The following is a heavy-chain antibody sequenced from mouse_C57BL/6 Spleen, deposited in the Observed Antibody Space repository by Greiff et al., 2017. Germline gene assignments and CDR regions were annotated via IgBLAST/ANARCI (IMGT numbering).Heavy chain of an antibody. Sequence: QVQLQQPGAELVKPGASVKLSCKASGYTFTSYWMQWVKQRPGQGLEWIGEIDPSDSYTNYNQKFKGKATLTVDTSSSTAYMQLSSLTSEDSAVYDCARGGTRDYFDYWGQGTTLTVSS. CDR3: ARGGTRDYFDY. CDR2: IDPSDSYT. J-gene: IGHJ2*01. V-gene: IGHV1-50*01. D-gene: IGHD3-3*01. CDR1: GYTFTSYW.